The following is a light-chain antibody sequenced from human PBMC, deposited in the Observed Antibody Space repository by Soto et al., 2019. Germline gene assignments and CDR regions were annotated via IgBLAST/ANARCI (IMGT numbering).Light chain of an antibody. CDR3: QSYDTNTVV. J-gene: IGLJ2*01. Sequence: NFMLTQPHSVSESPGKTVTISCTRSSGSIGSNSVQWYRQRPGSAPTIVIYEDDQRPSGVPHRFAGSIDRSSNSASLTISGLQTEDEADYYCQSYDTNTVVFGGGTKLTVL. CDR2: EDD. V-gene: IGLV6-57*04. CDR1: SGSIGSNS.